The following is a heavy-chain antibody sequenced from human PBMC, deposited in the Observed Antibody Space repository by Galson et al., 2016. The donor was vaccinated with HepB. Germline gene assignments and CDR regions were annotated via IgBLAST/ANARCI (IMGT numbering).Heavy chain of an antibody. J-gene: IGHJ3*02. V-gene: IGHV3-48*02. CDR3: ARDLTGMRDAFDI. D-gene: IGHD1-14*01. Sequence: SLRLSCAASGFTFSSYNMNWVRQAPGKGLEWVSYISSSSSTIYYADSVKGRFTISRDNAKNSLYLQMNSLRDEDTAVYYCARDLTGMRDAFDIWGHGTMVTVSS. CDR1: GFTFSSYN. CDR2: ISSSSSTI.